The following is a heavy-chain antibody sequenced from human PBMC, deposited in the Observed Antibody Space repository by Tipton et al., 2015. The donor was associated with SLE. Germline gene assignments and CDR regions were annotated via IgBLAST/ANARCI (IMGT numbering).Heavy chain of an antibody. CDR1: GFTFSSYW. J-gene: IGHJ4*02. Sequence: SLRLSCAGSGFTFSSYWMSWARQPPGRGLEWVANIKQDGSEKYYVDSVKGRFTISRDNAKNSLYLQMNNLRAEDTAVYFCARGREGAVASSFDYGGQGRLVTVSS. D-gene: IGHD6-19*01. V-gene: IGHV3-7*01. CDR2: IKQDGSEK. CDR3: ARGREGAVASSFDY.